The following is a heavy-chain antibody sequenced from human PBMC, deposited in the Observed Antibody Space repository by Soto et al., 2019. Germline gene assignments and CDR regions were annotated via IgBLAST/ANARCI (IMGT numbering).Heavy chain of an antibody. Sequence: QVQLVQSGAEVIKPGASVKISCKASGYSFTNNYINWVRQAPGQGLEWVGLINPSGASTTYAQNSPGRVTMTRDTTTRTVYMELSSLISDDTAVYYGARVYGLVKHYDFWSGYYDYWGQGTQVTVSS. CDR1: GYSFTNNY. CDR3: ARVYGLVKHYDFWSGYYDY. V-gene: IGHV1-46*01. CDR2: INPSGAST. J-gene: IGHJ4*02. D-gene: IGHD3-3*01.